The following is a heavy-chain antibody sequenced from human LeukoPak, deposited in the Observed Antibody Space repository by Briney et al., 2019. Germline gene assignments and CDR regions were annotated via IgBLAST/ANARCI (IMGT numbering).Heavy chain of an antibody. CDR3: ARDAGNSGYGCDL. D-gene: IGHD5-12*01. V-gene: IGHV3-23*01. Sequence: GGSLRLSCVASGFSFSVYAMSWVRQAPGKGLEWVSHIRYTGETFYADSVKGRFTISKDNARNSLYLQMNDLRGEDTAIYYCARDAGNSGYGCDLWGQGTLVTVSS. J-gene: IGHJ5*02. CDR1: GFSFSVYA. CDR2: IRYTGET.